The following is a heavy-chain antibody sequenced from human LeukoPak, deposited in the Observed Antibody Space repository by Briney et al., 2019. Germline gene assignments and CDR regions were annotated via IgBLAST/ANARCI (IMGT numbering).Heavy chain of an antibody. CDR2: INPNRGGT. V-gene: IGHV1-2*02. D-gene: IGHD3-10*01. Sequence: GASVKVSCKASGYTFTGYYMHWVRQAPGQGLEWMGWINPNRGGTNYAQKFQGRVTMTRDTSISTAYMELSRLRSDDTAVYYCARDDMVRGSPAAFDIWGQGTMVTVSS. CDR1: GYTFTGYY. CDR3: ARDDMVRGSPAAFDI. J-gene: IGHJ3*02.